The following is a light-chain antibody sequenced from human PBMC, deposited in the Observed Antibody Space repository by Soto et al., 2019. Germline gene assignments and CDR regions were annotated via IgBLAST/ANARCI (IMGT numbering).Light chain of an antibody. Sequence: DIQLTQSPSFLYASVGDRVTITCRASQGISSYLAWYQQKPWKAPKLLIYAASTLQSGVPSRFSGSGSGTEFTLTISSLQPEDFATYYCQQLNSYPITFGQGTRLDI. CDR3: QQLNSYPIT. V-gene: IGKV1-9*01. CDR2: AAS. J-gene: IGKJ5*01. CDR1: QGISSY.